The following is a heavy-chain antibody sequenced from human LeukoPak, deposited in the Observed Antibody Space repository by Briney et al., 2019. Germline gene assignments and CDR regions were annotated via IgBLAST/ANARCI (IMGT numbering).Heavy chain of an antibody. J-gene: IGHJ3*02. CDR2: IYYSGST. Sequence: PSETLSLTCAVSGGSISSGGYYWSWIRQHPGKGLEWIGYIYYSGSTYYNPSLKSRVTISVDTSKNQFSLKLSSVTAADTAVYYCARAKVGRYFDWFAFDIWGQGTMVTVSS. V-gene: IGHV4-31*11. CDR1: GGSISSGGYY. D-gene: IGHD3-9*01. CDR3: ARAKVGRYFDWFAFDI.